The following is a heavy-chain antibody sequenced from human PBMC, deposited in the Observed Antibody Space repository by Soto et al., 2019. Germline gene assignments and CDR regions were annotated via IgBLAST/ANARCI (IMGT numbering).Heavy chain of an antibody. CDR3: AREPAYSTACSADV. CDR1: AGSVSSGTYY. V-gene: IGHV4-61*01. J-gene: IGHJ1*01. Sequence: QVQLQESGPGLVKPSETLSLPCTVSAGSVSSGTYYWSWSRQPPEKGLEWIVYISYSGSTNYNPSLKSRVTISVDASKNQFSLQLSSVTAAGTAFSQGAREPAYSTACSADVWGQGTQVTFSS. CDR2: ISYSGST. D-gene: IGHD6-19*01.